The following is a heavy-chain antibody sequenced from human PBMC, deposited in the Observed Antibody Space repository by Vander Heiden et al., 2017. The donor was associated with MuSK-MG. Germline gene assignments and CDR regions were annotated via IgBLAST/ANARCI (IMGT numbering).Heavy chain of an antibody. CDR2: INPNSGNR. V-gene: IGHV1-8*01. D-gene: IGHD3-10*01. Sequence: QVQLVQSGAEVKEPGASVKVSCQASGYTFTSHDINWVRQAPGHGLEVMGWINPNSGNRGYAQKFQGRVTLTRDNSRTTAYMELSSLRSEDTAVYFCARAVAGYGSYYYYYMDVWGKGTTVTVSS. J-gene: IGHJ6*03. CDR3: ARAVAGYGSYYYYYMDV. CDR1: GYTFTSHD.